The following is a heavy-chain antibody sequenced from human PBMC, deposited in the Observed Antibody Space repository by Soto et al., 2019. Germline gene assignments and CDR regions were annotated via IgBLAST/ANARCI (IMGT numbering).Heavy chain of an antibody. CDR3: ARELGYSSGWYGPSHYYYGMDV. J-gene: IGHJ6*02. CDR1: GYTFTSYY. D-gene: IGHD6-19*01. CDR2: INPSGGST. V-gene: IGHV1-46*01. Sequence: QVQLVQSGAEVKKPGASVKVSCKASGYTFTSYYMHWVRQAPGQGLEWMGIINPSGGSTSYAQKFQGRVTMTRDTSTSTVYMELSSLRSEDTAVYYCARELGYSSGWYGPSHYYYGMDVWGQGTTVTVSS.